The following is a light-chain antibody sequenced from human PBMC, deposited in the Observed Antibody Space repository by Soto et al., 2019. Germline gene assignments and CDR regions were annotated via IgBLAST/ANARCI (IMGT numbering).Light chain of an antibody. CDR2: ATT. V-gene: IGKV1-33*01. J-gene: IGKJ3*01. CDR3: QQSDNLPDFT. CDR1: QDSNTF. Sequence: DIQVTQSPPSLSAYVGDRDTVTCQASQDSNTFLNWFQQRPGEAPKLLIYATTNLEPGVPSRFSGRQAGTDFILSISRLQPEDVGTYYCQQSDNLPDFTFGPGTKVNI.